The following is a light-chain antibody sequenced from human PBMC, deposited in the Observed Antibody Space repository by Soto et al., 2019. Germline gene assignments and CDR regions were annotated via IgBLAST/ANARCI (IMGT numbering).Light chain of an antibody. CDR1: TTSVAVYNY. J-gene: IGLJ3*02. Sequence: QSALTQPLSVSGSPGQSVTISCTGTTTSVAVYNYVSWYQHHPGKAPKLIIYNVSERPSGVSDRFSGSKSGTAASLTISGLQADVEADYYCCSYEGSSNWLFGGGTQLPVL. V-gene: IGLV2-11*01. CDR3: CSYEGSSNWL. CDR2: NVS.